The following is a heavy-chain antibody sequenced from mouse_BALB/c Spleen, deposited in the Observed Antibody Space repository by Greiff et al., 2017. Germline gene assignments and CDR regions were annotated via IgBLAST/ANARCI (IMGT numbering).Heavy chain of an antibody. D-gene: IGHD2-1*01. CDR2: ISYSGST. CDR1: GDSITSGY. Sequence: EVQLQQSGPSLVKPSQTLSLTCSVTGDSITSGYWNWIRKFPGNKLEYMGYISYSGSTYYNPSLKSRISITRDTSKNQYYLQLNSVTTEDTATYYCARYTLYGNYVFDYWGQGTTLTVSS. V-gene: IGHV3-8*02. J-gene: IGHJ2*01. CDR3: ARYTLYGNYVFDY.